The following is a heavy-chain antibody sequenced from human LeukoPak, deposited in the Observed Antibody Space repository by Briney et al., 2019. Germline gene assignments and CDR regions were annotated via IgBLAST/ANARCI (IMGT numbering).Heavy chain of an antibody. V-gene: IGHV3-48*01. D-gene: IGHD6-19*01. Sequence: GSLRLSCAASGFTFSSYSMNWVRQAPGKGLEWVSYISSSSSTIYYADSVKGRFTISRDNAKNSLYLQMNSLRAEDTAVYYCARDRAGKQWLVPDAFDIWGQGTMVTVSS. CDR1: GFTFSSYS. CDR3: ARDRAGKQWLVPDAFDI. J-gene: IGHJ3*02. CDR2: ISSSSSTI.